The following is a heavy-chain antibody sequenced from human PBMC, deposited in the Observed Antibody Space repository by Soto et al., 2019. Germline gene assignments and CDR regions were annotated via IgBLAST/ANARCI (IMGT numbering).Heavy chain of an antibody. J-gene: IGHJ4*02. Sequence: EVQLVESGGGLVQPGRSLRLSCAASGFTFDDYAMHWVRRAPGKGLEWVSGISWNSGSIGYADSVKGRFTISRDNAKNSLYLQMNSLRAEDTALYYCAKDRDHWGQGTLVTVSS. V-gene: IGHV3-9*01. CDR2: ISWNSGSI. CDR3: AKDRDH. CDR1: GFTFDDYA.